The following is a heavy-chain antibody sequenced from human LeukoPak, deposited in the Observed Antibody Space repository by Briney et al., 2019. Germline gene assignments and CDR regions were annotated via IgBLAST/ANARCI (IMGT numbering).Heavy chain of an antibody. D-gene: IGHD5/OR15-5a*01. CDR3: ARRSTSSPHYYYYYMDV. CDR2: IKQDGSEK. J-gene: IGHJ6*03. CDR1: GFTFSNYW. Sequence: GGSLRLSCAASGFTFSNYWMSWVRQAPGKGLEWVANIKQDGSEKYYVDSVKGRFTISRDNAKNSLYLQMNSLRAEDTAVYYCARRSTSSPHYYYYYMDVWGKGTTVTVSS. V-gene: IGHV3-7*01.